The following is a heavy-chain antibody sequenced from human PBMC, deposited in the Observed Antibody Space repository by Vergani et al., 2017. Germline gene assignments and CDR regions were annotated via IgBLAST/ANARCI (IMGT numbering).Heavy chain of an antibody. V-gene: IGHV4-59*06. Sequence: QVQLQESGPGLVKPSETLSLTCSVSGGSMSGYYWSWIRPPPGKGLEWIGYIYSSGSTHHNPSLRRRINMSVDTSKNQFSLKLNSVTAADTAMYYCARMGGYDEGDAFRIGYFDSWGPGILVTVSS. D-gene: IGHD3-22*01. CDR2: IYSSGST. CDR3: ARMGGYDEGDAFRIGYFDS. CDR1: GGSMSGYY. J-gene: IGHJ4*02.